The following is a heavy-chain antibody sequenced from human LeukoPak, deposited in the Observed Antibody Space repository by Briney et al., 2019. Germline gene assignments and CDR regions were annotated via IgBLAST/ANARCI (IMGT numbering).Heavy chain of an antibody. CDR3: ARDRGFEYSDTGSFDY. J-gene: IGHJ4*02. V-gene: IGHV3-7*01. CDR2: IKQDGSEK. D-gene: IGHD6-6*01. CDR1: GFTFSSYW. Sequence: GGSLRLSCAASGFTFSSYWMSWVRQAPGKGLEWVAHIKQDGSEKYDVDSVKGRFTISRDNAKNSLYLQMNSLRAEDTAVYYCARDRGFEYSDTGSFDYWGQGTLVTVSS.